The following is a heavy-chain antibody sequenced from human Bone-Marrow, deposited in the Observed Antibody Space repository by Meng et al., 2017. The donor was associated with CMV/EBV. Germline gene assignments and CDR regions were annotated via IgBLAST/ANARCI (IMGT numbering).Heavy chain of an antibody. CDR1: GFTFSSYS. J-gene: IGHJ6*02. CDR2: ISSSSSYI. V-gene: IGHV3-21*01. Sequence: GESLKISCAASGFTFSSYSMNWVRQAPGKGLEWVSSISSSSSYIYYADSVKGRFTISRDNAKNLLYLQMNSLRAEDTAVYYCARASTYYYGMDVWGQGTTVTVSS. CDR3: ARASTYYYGMDV.